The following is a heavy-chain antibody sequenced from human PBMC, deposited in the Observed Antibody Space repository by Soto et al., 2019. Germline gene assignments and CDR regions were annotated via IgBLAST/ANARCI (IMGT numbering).Heavy chain of an antibody. CDR3: AKGVSFDYGDYDYFDY. J-gene: IGHJ4*02. V-gene: IGHV3-23*01. Sequence: GGSLRLSCAASGFTFSSYAMSWVRQAPGKGLEWVSAISGSGGSTYYADSVKGRFTISRDNSKNTLYLQMNSLRAEDTAVYYCAKGVSFDYGDYDYFDYWGQGTLVTVSS. CDR1: GFTFSSYA. CDR2: ISGSGGST. D-gene: IGHD4-17*01.